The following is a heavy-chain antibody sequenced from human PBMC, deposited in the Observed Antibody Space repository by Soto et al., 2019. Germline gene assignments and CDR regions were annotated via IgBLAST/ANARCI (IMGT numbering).Heavy chain of an antibody. Sequence: SETLSLTCTVSGGSMNTYYWGWFRQPPGKGLEWVGYIYYSGSTTYSPSLKSRVTISVDTSKNLFSLKLNSVTAADTAVYYCARLGGYYQAFDQWGQGSLVTVSS. V-gene: IGHV4-59*08. CDR3: ARLGGYYQAFDQ. CDR1: GGSMNTYY. CDR2: IYYSGST. D-gene: IGHD3-22*01. J-gene: IGHJ4*02.